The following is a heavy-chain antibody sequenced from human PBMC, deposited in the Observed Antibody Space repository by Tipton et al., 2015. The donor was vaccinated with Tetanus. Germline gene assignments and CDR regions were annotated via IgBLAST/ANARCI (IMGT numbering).Heavy chain of an antibody. CDR2: INAGNGNT. Sequence: QSGAEVKKPGASVKVSCKASGYTFTSYGISWVRQAPGQGLEWMGWINAGNGNTKYSQKFQGRVTITRDTSASTAYMELSSLRSEDTAVYYCARGQFGVDYWGQGTLVTVSS. D-gene: IGHD3-10*01. CDR3: ARGQFGVDY. CDR1: GYTFTSYG. J-gene: IGHJ4*02. V-gene: IGHV1-3*01.